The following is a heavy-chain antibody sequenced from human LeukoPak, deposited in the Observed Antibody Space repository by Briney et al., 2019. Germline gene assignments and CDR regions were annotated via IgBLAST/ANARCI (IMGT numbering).Heavy chain of an antibody. V-gene: IGHV3-23*01. CDR1: GFSFSIYA. CDR3: AKLGMVRGEGY. CDR2: IGAGGGST. J-gene: IGHJ4*02. Sequence: PGGSLRLSCAASGFSFSIYAMSWVRQAPREGLEWVSGIGAGGGSTYYADSVKGRFTISRDNSRNTLYLQMNSLRADDTAVYYCAKLGMVRGEGYWGQGTLVTVST. D-gene: IGHD3-10*01.